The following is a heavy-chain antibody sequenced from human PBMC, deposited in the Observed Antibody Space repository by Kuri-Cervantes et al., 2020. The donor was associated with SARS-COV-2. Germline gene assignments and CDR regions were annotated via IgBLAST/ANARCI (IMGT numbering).Heavy chain of an antibody. Sequence: ASVKVSCKASGYTFTSYGISWVRQAPGQGLEWMGWISAYNGNTNYAQKLQGRVTMTTDTSTSTAYMELRSLRSDDTAVYYCAKVRLRHGSGRQSPFDYWGQGTLVTVSS. CDR1: GYTFTSYG. CDR2: ISAYNGNT. D-gene: IGHD3-10*01. CDR3: AKVRLRHGSGRQSPFDY. J-gene: IGHJ4*02. V-gene: IGHV1-18*01.